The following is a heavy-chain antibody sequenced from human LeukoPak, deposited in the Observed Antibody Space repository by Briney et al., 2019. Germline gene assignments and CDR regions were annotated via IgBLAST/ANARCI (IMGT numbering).Heavy chain of an antibody. J-gene: IGHJ4*02. CDR1: GFSLSTSGVG. CDR3: AHYSGYDLYSSGWYVY. D-gene: IGHD6-19*01. V-gene: IGHV2-5*02. Sequence: SGPTLVNPTQTLTLTCTFSGFSLSTSGVGVGWIRQPPGKALEWLALIYWDDDKRYSPSLKSRLTITKDTSKSQVVLTMTNMDHVDTATYYCAHYSGYDLYSSGWYVYWGQGTLVTVSS. CDR2: IYWDDDK.